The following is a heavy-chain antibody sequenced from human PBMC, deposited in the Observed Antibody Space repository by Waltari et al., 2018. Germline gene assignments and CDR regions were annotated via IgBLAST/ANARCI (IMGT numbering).Heavy chain of an antibody. CDR1: GGSISSYY. Sequence: QVQLQESGPGLVKPSETLSLTCTVSGGSISSYYWSWLRQPPGKGLEWIGYIYYSGSTNYNPSLKSRVTISVDTSKNQFSLKLSSVTAADTAVYYCARGIAVPFYYYYYMDVWGKGTTVTISS. CDR2: IYYSGST. D-gene: IGHD6-19*01. CDR3: ARGIAVPFYYYYYMDV. J-gene: IGHJ6*03. V-gene: IGHV4-59*08.